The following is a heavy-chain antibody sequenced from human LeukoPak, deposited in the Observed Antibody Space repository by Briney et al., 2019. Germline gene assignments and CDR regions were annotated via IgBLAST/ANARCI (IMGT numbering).Heavy chain of an antibody. CDR1: GFTFSSYA. Sequence: GGSLRLSCAASGFTFSSYAMSWVRQAPGKGLEWVSAISGSGGSTYYADSVKGRFTISRDNSKNTLYLQMNSLRAEDTAVYYCAKSWNGYSSSWYGKYYYYYMDVWGKGTTVTVSS. V-gene: IGHV3-23*01. CDR2: ISGSGGST. CDR3: AKSWNGYSSSWYGKYYYYYMDV. J-gene: IGHJ6*03. D-gene: IGHD6-13*01.